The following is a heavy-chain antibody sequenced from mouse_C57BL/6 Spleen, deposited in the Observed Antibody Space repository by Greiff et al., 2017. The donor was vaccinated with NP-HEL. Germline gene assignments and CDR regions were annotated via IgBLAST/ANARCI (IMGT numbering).Heavy chain of an antibody. CDR2: ISDGGSYT. Sequence: EVQGVESGGGLVKPGGSLKLSCAASGFTFSSYAMSWVRQTPEKRLEWVATISDGGSYTYYPDNVKGRFTISRDNAKNNLYLQMSHLKSEDTAMYYCARDQGIYYDYDGHFDVWGTGTTVTVSS. V-gene: IGHV5-4*01. D-gene: IGHD2-4*01. J-gene: IGHJ1*03. CDR1: GFTFSSYA. CDR3: ARDQGIYYDYDGHFDV.